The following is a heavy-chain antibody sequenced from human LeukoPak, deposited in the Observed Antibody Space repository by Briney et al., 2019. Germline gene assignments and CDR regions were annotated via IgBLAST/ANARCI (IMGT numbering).Heavy chain of an antibody. CDR1: GGSISSYY. J-gene: IGHJ4*02. D-gene: IGHD3-10*01. Sequence: SETLSLTCTVSGGSISSYYWSWIRQPPGKGLEWIGYIYYSGSTNYSPSLKSRVTISVDTSKNQFSLKLSSVTAADTAVYYCARGEYYYGSGTPGGYDYWGQGTLVTVSS. CDR2: IYYSGST. CDR3: ARGEYYYGSGTPGGYDY. V-gene: IGHV4-59*12.